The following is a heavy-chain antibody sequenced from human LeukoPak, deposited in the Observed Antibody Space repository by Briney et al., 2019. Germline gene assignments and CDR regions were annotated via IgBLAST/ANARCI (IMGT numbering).Heavy chain of an antibody. V-gene: IGHV3-48*01. D-gene: IGHD3-16*01. Sequence: GGSLRLSCVASGFTLSNYDMGWVRQAPGKGLEWVSYISSSSGATYYADSVKGRFTISRDNAKNSLSLQMNSLRAEDTAVYYCAEGMPSLAYFDCWGQGTLVTVSS. CDR1: GFTLSNYD. CDR2: ISSSSGAT. J-gene: IGHJ4*02. CDR3: AEGMPSLAYFDC.